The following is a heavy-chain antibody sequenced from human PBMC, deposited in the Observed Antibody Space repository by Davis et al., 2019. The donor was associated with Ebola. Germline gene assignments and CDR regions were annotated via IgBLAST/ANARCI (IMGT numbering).Heavy chain of an antibody. CDR2: IWYDGSNK. D-gene: IGHD3-3*01. V-gene: IGHV3-30*02. CDR1: GFTFSSYG. J-gene: IGHJ4*02. Sequence: PGGSLRLSCAASGFTFSSYGMHWVRQAPGKGLEWVAVIWYDGSNKYYADSVKGRFTISRDNSKNTLYLQMNSLRAEDTAVYYCAKDHTGFLEWLLPYFDYWGQGTLVTVSS. CDR3: AKDHTGFLEWLLPYFDY.